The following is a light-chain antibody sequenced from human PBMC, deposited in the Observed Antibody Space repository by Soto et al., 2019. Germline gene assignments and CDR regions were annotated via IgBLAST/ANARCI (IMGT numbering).Light chain of an antibody. CDR1: QSISSW. CDR2: KAS. J-gene: IGKJ1*01. Sequence: DIPMTQSPSTLSSSVGDRVTITCRASQSISSWLAWYQQKPGTAPKLLIYKASTLQSGVPSRFSGSGSGTDFTLTITSLQPDDSATYYCQQYNDNWTFGQGTKV. CDR3: QQYNDNWT. V-gene: IGKV1-5*03.